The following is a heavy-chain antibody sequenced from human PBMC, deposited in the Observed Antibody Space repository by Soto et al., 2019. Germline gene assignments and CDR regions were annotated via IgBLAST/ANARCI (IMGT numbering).Heavy chain of an antibody. CDR1: GFTFTNYA. Sequence: EVQLLESGGGLVQPGGSLKLSCAASGFTFTNYALSWVRQAPGKGLEWVSAISDSATNTYYADSVKGRFTISRDNSKNTLFLQMNSLRAEDTAGYCGARFLAGCERKRWERDYWGQGTVVSVSS. J-gene: IGHJ4*02. CDR2: ISDSATNT. V-gene: IGHV3-23*01. D-gene: IGHD3-9*01. CDR3: ARFLAGCERKRWERDY.